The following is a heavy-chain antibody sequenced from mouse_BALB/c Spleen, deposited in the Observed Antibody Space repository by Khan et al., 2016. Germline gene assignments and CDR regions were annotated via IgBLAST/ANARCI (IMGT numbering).Heavy chain of an antibody. CDR3: ARNWDWYFDD. D-gene: IGHD4-1*01. J-gene: IGHJ1*01. Sequence: QVQLQQSGAELARPGASVKLSCKASGYTFTSYWMQWVKQRPGQGLEWIGAIYPGDGDTRYTQKFKGKATLTADNSSSTAYMQLSSLASEDSAVYYCARNWDWYFDDWGAGTTVTVSS. CDR1: GYTFTSYW. V-gene: IGHV1-87*01. CDR2: IYPGDGDT.